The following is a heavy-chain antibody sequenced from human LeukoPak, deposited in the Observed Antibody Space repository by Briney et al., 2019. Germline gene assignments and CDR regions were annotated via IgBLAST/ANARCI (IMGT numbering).Heavy chain of an antibody. CDR1: GYSISSGYY. CDR2: IYHSGST. CDR3: ARLGGYSGNGAFDI. J-gene: IGHJ3*02. V-gene: IGHV4-38-2*02. D-gene: IGHD4-23*01. Sequence: SETLSLTCTVSGYSISSGYYWGWIRQPPGKGLEWIGSIYHSGSTYYNPSLKSRVTISVDTSKNQFSLKLSSVTAADTAVYYCARLGGYSGNGAFDIWGQGTMVTVSS.